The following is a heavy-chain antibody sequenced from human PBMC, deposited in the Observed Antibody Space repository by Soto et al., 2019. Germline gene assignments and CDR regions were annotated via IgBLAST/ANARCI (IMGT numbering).Heavy chain of an antibody. CDR2: INANNGGA. V-gene: IGHV1-2*02. Sequence: ASVKVSCKASGYTFTDYHIHWVRQAPGQGLEFMGWINANNGGAGSAQQFQGRVTVTRDTSITTVYMELSNLRSDDTAVYYCAREGGSETLQPSYNWFDTWGQGTLVTVSS. CDR3: AREGGSETLQPSYNWFDT. J-gene: IGHJ5*02. CDR1: GYTFTDYH. D-gene: IGHD6-25*01.